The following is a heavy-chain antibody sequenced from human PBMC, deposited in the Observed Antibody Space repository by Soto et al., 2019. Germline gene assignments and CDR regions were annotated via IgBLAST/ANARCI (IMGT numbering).Heavy chain of an antibody. Sequence: GSLALAFVASGFTVSSYGMHWVRQAPGKGLEWVAVIWYDGSNKYYADSVKGRFTISRDNSKNTLYLQMNSLRADDTAVYYCARAQDSTTDYGMDVWGQGTTVTVSS. D-gene: IGHD4-17*01. CDR2: IWYDGSNK. CDR1: GFTVSSYG. J-gene: IGHJ6*02. CDR3: ARAQDSTTDYGMDV. V-gene: IGHV3-33*01.